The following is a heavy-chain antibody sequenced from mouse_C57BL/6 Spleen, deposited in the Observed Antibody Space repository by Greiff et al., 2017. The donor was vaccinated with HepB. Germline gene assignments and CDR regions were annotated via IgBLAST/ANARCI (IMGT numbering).Heavy chain of an antibody. CDR3: ASTVVAEYYAMDY. CDR1: GFTFSDYG. J-gene: IGHJ4*01. CDR2: ISSGSSTI. Sequence: EVQLVESGGGLVKPGGSLKLSCPASGFTFSDYGMHWVRQAPEKGLEWVAYISSGSSTIYYADTVKGRFTISRDNAKNTMFLQMTSLRSEDTAMYYCASTVVAEYYAMDYWGQGASVTVSS. V-gene: IGHV5-17*01. D-gene: IGHD1-1*01.